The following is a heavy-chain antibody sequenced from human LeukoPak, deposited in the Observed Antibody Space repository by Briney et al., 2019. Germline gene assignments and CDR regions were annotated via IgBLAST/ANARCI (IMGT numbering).Heavy chain of an antibody. CDR2: MNPNSGNT. J-gene: IGHJ6*02. V-gene: IGHV1-8*01. CDR1: GYTFTSYD. D-gene: IGHD2-2*01. Sequence: ASVKVSCKASGYTFTSYDINWVRQATGQGLEWMGWMNPNSGNTGYAQMFQGRVTMTRNTSISTAYMELSSLRSEDTAVYYCARGGSSTGYYYYYYGMDVWGQGTTVTVSS. CDR3: ARGGSSTGYYYYYYGMDV.